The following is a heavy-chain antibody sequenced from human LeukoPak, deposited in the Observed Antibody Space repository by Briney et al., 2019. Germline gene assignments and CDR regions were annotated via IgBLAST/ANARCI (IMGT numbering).Heavy chain of an antibody. J-gene: IGHJ6*02. V-gene: IGHV3-30*18. CDR1: GFTVSTYG. CDR3: AKEVGYGMDV. Sequence: PGGSLRLSCAASGFTVSTYGFHWVRQAPGKGLEWVAVIPYDRSNKYYADSVKGRFTISRDNSKNTLYLQMNTLRAEDTAVYYCAKEVGYGMDVWGQGTTVTVSS. D-gene: IGHD1-26*01. CDR2: IPYDRSNK.